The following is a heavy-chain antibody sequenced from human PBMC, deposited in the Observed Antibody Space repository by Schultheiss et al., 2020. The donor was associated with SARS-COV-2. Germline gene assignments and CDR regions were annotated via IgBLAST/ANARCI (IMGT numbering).Heavy chain of an antibody. CDR1: GFTFSSYA. CDR3: VIGPSYYFDY. CDR2: ISSNGGST. V-gene: IGHV3-64D*09. J-gene: IGHJ4*02. Sequence: GGSLRLSCSASGFTFSSYAMHWVRQAPGKGLEYVSAISSNGGSTYYADSVKGRFTISRDNSKNTLYLQMSSLRAKDTAVYYCVIGPSYYFDYWGQGTLVTVSS.